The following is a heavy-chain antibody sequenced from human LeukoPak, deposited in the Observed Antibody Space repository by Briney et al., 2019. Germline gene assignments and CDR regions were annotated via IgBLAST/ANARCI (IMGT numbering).Heavy chain of an antibody. D-gene: IGHD3-22*01. J-gene: IGHJ4*02. CDR3: ARVWAKYDSSGYYYAY. V-gene: IGHV3-30*02. CDR1: GFTFSSYG. CDR2: IRYDGSNK. Sequence: GGSLRLSCAASGFTFSSYGMHWVRQAPGKGLEWVAFIRYDGSNKYYADSVKGRFTISRDNSKNTLYLQMNSLRAEDTAVYYCARVWAKYDSSGYYYAYWGQGTLVTVSS.